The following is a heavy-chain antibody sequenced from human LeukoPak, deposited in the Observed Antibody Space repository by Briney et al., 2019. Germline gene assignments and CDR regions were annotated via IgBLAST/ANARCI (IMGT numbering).Heavy chain of an antibody. D-gene: IGHD3-10*01. CDR2: ISGSGASI. CDR3: AKDRGYGSGSYYAYYFDS. V-gene: IGHV3-23*01. J-gene: IGHJ4*02. CDR1: GFTFSNYA. Sequence: GGSLRLSCAASGFTFSNYAVSWFRQAPGEGLEWVSAISGSGASIYYADSVRGRFTISRDNSKNRLYLQMNSLRAEDTALYYCAKDRGYGSGSYYAYYFDSWGQGTLVTVSS.